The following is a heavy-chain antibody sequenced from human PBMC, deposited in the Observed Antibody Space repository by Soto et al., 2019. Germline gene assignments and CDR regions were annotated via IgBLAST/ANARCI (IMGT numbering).Heavy chain of an antibody. J-gene: IGHJ4*02. CDR1: GFTFSSYS. V-gene: IGHV3-21*01. CDR2: ISSSSSYI. CDR3: ARVWYRSSSGFGY. Sequence: EVQLVESGGGLDKPGVSLRLSCAASGFTFSSYSMNWVRQAPGKGLEWGSNISSSSSYIYYSDSVKGRFTISRDNAKNSRSLPKNSLRAEDTAVYYCARVWYRSSSGFGYWGQGTLVTVSS. D-gene: IGHD6-6*01.